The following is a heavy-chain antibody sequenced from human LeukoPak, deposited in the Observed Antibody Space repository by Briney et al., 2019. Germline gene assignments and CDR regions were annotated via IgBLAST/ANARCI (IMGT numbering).Heavy chain of an antibody. CDR2: FSGSIGST. D-gene: IGHD2-2*01. CDR3: ARNLGYCSITSCYGWFDP. J-gene: IGHJ5*02. CDR1: GFTFSSYA. V-gene: IGHV3-23*01. Sequence: GGSLRLSCAASGFTFSSYAMSWVRQAPGKGLEWASTFSGSIGSTYYADSVKGRFSISRDNSKSTLYLQMNSLRAEDTAVYYCARNLGYCSITSCYGWFDPWGQGTLVTVSS.